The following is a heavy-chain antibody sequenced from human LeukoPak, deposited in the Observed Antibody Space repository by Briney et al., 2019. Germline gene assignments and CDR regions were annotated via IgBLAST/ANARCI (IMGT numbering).Heavy chain of an antibody. Sequence: GGSLRLSCAASGFTFSSYGMHWVRQAPGKGLEWVAVIWYDGSNKYYADSVKGRFTISRDNSKNTLYLQTNSLRAEDTAVYYCARGGPYYGSGSYYNPYYFDYWGQGTLVTVSS. V-gene: IGHV3-33*01. D-gene: IGHD3-10*01. CDR2: IWYDGSNK. J-gene: IGHJ4*02. CDR3: ARGGPYYGSGSYYNPYYFDY. CDR1: GFTFSSYG.